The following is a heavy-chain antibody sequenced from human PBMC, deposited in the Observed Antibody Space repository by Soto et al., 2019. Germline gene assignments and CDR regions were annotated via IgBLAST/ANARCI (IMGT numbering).Heavy chain of an antibody. V-gene: IGHV1-24*01. CDR3: ARYRRGTGWYYLDY. D-gene: IGHD6-19*01. J-gene: IGHJ4*02. CDR2: FDPEDGET. CDR1: GYTLTELS. Sequence: GASVKVSCKVSGYTLTELSMHWVRQAPGQGLEWMGGFDPEDGETVYAQKFQGRVIMTEDRFTNTAYMELSSLRSDDTALYFCARYRRGTGWYYLDYWGQGILVTVSS.